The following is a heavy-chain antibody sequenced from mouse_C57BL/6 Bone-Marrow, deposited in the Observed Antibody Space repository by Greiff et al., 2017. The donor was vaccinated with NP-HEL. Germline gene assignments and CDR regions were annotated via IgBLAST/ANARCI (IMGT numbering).Heavy chain of an antibody. CDR1: GYTFTSYW. CDR3: ARDEFPYAMDY. Sequence: VQLQQPGAELVKPGAPVKLSCKASGYTFTSYWMQWVKQRPGQGLEWIGEIDPSDSYTNYNQKFKGKATLTVDTSSSTAYMQLSSLTSEDSAVYYCARDEFPYAMDYWGQGTSVTVSS. V-gene: IGHV1-50*01. CDR2: IDPSDSYT. J-gene: IGHJ4*01.